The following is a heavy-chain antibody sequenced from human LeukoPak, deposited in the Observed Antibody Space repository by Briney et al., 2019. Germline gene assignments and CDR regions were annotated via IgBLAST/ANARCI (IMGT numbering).Heavy chain of an antibody. CDR3: ATGRATNKS. J-gene: IGHJ5*02. CDR2: RKKDGSER. CDR1: GFTSYSDY. V-gene: IGHV3-7*01. Sequence: PGGSLRLSCAVSGFTSYSDYMSWVRQAPGRGLEWVASRKKDGSERTYVDSVKGRFSISRDSAKNSLYLQMNGLGAEDTAVYYCATGRATNKSWGQGVLVTVSS. D-gene: IGHD1-26*01.